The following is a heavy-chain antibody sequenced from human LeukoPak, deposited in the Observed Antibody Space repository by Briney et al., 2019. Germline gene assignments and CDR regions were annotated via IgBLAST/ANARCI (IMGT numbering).Heavy chain of an antibody. CDR1: GFTLSNYV. Sequence: GGSLRLSCAASGFTLSNYVMHWVRQAPGKGLEWVAVISYDGSNKYYADSVKGRFTISRDNSKNTLYLQMNSLRGEDTAVYYCAKDRSSSGSLYFDYWGQGALVTVSS. CDR2: ISYDGSNK. V-gene: IGHV3-30*18. J-gene: IGHJ4*02. CDR3: AKDRSSSGSLYFDY. D-gene: IGHD6-6*01.